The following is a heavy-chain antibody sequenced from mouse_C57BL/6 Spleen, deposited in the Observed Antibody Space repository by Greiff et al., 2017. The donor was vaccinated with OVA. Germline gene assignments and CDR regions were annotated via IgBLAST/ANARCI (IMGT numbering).Heavy chain of an antibody. CDR3: TRVTGDWYFDV. V-gene: IGHV3-6*01. Sequence: ESGPGLVKPSQSLSLTCSVTGYSITSGYYWNWIRQFPGNKLEWMGYISYDGSNNYNPSLKNRISITRDTSKNQFFLKLNSVTTEETAHYYCTRVTGDWYFDVWGTGTTVTVSS. CDR1: GYSITSGYY. J-gene: IGHJ1*03. CDR2: ISYDGSN. D-gene: IGHD4-1*01.